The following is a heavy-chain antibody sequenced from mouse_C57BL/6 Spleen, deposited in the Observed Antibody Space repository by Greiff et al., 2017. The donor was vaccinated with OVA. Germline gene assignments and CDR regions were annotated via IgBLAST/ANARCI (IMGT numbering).Heavy chain of an antibody. CDR2: ISSGGDYI. D-gene: IGHD1-1*01. CDR3: TRDNPPLIYYGSSEAMDY. CDR1: GFTFSSYA. Sequence: EVQRVESGEGLVKPGGSLKLSCAASGFTFSSYAMSWVRQTPEKRLEWVAYISSGGDYIYYADTVKGRFTISRDNARNTLYLQMSSLKSEDTAMYYCTRDNPPLIYYGSSEAMDYWGQGTSVTVSS. V-gene: IGHV5-9-1*02. J-gene: IGHJ4*01.